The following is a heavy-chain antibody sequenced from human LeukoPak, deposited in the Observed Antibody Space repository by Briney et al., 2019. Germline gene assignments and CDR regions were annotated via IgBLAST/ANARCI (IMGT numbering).Heavy chain of an antibody. Sequence: SETLSLTCTVSGYSISSGYYWGWIRQPPGKGLEWIGSIYHSGSTYYNPSLKSRVTISVDTSKNQFSLKLSSVTAADTAVYYCARDSAITVTTGYYGMDVWGQGTTVTVSS. CDR3: ARDSAITVTTGYYGMDV. V-gene: IGHV4-38-2*02. CDR2: IYHSGST. J-gene: IGHJ6*02. CDR1: GYSISSGYY. D-gene: IGHD4-17*01.